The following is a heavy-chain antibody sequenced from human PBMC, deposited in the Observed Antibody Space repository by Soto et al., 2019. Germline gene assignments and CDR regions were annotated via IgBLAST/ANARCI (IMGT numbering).Heavy chain of an antibody. Sequence: LRLSCAASGFTFSSYAMHWVRQAPGKGLEWVAVISYDGSNKYYADSVKGRFTISRDNSKNTLYLQMNSLRAEDTAVYYCARDSGGGFPHFFWSGYYTYNLFDSWGQGTLVTGSS. CDR3: ARDSGGGFPHFFWSGYYTYNLFDS. V-gene: IGHV3-30-3*01. CDR2: ISYDGSNK. J-gene: IGHJ5*01. CDR1: GFTFSSYA. D-gene: IGHD3-3*01.